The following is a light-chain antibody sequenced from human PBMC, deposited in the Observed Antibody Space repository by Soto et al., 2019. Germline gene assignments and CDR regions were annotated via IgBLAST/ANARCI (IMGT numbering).Light chain of an antibody. V-gene: IGLV2-11*01. CDR1: SSDVGDYNY. CDR2: EVS. CDR3: CSYAGTYTVV. J-gene: IGLJ2*01. Sequence: QSVLTQPRSVSGSPGQSVTISCTGTSSDVGDYNYVSWYQQHPGKAPKFIIYEVSKRPSGVPDRFSGSKSGNTASLTISGLHAEDEADYYCCSYAGTYTVVFGGGTQLTVL.